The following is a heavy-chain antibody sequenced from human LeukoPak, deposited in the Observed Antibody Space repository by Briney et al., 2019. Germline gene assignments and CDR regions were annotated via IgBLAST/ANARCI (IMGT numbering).Heavy chain of an antibody. CDR1: RFTFSNYW. CDR2: IKPDGSGK. V-gene: IGHV3-7*01. D-gene: IGHD3-3*01. Sequence: GGSLRLSCAASRFTFSNYWMTWVRQGPGKGLEWVANIKPDGSGKNYVDSVKGRFTISRDNAKNSLYLQMNSLRAEDTAVYYCARDKYDFWSGSYPYYMDVWGKGTTVTVSS. J-gene: IGHJ6*03. CDR3: ARDKYDFWSGSYPYYMDV.